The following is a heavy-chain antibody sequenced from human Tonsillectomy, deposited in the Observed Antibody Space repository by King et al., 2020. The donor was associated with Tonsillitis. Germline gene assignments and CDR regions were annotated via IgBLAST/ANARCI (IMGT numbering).Heavy chain of an antibody. J-gene: IGHJ4*02. Sequence: QLVQSGAEVKKPGSSVKVSCKASGGTFSSYAISWVRQAPGQGLEWMGGIIPIFGTANYSQKFQGRVTITADESTSTAYMERSSLRSEDTAVYYCARSGFWGYFDWLQDPLDYWGQGTLVTVSS. CDR1: GGTFSSYA. V-gene: IGHV1-69*12. CDR3: ARSGFWGYFDWLQDPLDY. CDR2: IIPIFGTA. D-gene: IGHD3-9*01.